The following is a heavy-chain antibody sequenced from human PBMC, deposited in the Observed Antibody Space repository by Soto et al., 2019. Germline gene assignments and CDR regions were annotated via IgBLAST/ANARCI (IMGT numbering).Heavy chain of an antibody. J-gene: IGHJ3*02. CDR2: IYSGGST. D-gene: IGHD3-22*01. V-gene: IGHV3-66*01. CDR3: VKDWLPPYYYDSSGYEYFYPTDACDI. Sequence: GGALRVSWAASGITVSTKDMGWLRKAPGKGLEWVSVIYSGGSTYYADSVKGRFTISRDNSKNTLYLQMNSLRAEDTAVYYCVKDWLPPYYYDSSGYEYFYPTDACDICGQGTMVNVS. CDR1: GITVSTKD.